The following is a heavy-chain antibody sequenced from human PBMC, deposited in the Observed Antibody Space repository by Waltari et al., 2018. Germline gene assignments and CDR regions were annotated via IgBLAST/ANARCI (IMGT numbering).Heavy chain of an antibody. D-gene: IGHD2-2*01. CDR1: GGTFSSYA. CDR2: IIPIFGTA. J-gene: IGHJ6*03. V-gene: IGHV1-69*13. Sequence: QVQLVQSGAEVKKPGSSVKVSCKASGGTFSSYAISWVRQAPGQGLEWMGRIIPIFGTANYAKKFQGRVTITADKSTSTAYMELSSLRSEDTAVYYCARDTEYCSSTSCYGYYYYMDVWGKGTTVTISS. CDR3: ARDTEYCSSTSCYGYYYYMDV.